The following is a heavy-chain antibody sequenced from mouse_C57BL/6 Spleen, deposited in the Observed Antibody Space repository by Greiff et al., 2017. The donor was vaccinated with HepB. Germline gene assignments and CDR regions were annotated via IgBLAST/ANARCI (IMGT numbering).Heavy chain of an antibody. CDR2: INYDGSST. V-gene: IGHV5-16*01. Sequence: EVQLVESEGGLVQPGSSMKLSCTASGFTFSDYYMAWVRQVPEKGLEWVANINYDGSSTYYLDSLKSRFIISRDNAKNILYLQMSSLKSEDTATYYCARDYLYYGSSYWYFDVWGTGTTVTVSS. CDR3: ARDYLYYGSSYWYFDV. D-gene: IGHD1-1*01. J-gene: IGHJ1*03. CDR1: GFTFSDYY.